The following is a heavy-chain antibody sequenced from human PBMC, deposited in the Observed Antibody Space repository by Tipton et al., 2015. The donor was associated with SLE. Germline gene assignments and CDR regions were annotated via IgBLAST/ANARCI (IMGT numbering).Heavy chain of an antibody. Sequence: TLSLTCTVSGGSIRGYYWSWIRQPPGNGLEWIGCISHSGSAIYNPSLKSRVTISIDTSKNQFSLKLSSVTAADTAVYYCRLITITSLFDYWGQGTLVTVSS. J-gene: IGHJ4*02. CDR1: GGSIRGYY. D-gene: IGHD3-16*01. CDR3: RLITITSLFDY. CDR2: ISHSGSA. V-gene: IGHV4-59*12.